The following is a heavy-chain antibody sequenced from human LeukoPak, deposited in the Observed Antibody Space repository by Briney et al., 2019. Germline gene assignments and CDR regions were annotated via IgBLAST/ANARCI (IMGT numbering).Heavy chain of an antibody. D-gene: IGHD1-26*01. V-gene: IGHV4-38-2*02. CDR2: IYHSGST. CDR3: ARDVRGEWELEANDAFDI. Sequence: PSETLSLTCTVSGYSISSGYYWGWIRQPPGKGLEWIGSIYHSGSTYYNPSLKSRVTISVDTSKNQFSLKLSSVIAADTAVYYCARDVRGEWELEANDAFDIWGQGTMVTVSS. CDR1: GYSISSGYY. J-gene: IGHJ3*02.